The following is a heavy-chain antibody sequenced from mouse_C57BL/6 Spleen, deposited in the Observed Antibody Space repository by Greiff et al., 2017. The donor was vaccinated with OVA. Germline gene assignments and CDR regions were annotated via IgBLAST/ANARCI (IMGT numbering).Heavy chain of an antibody. CDR2: IDPETGGT. CDR3: TRGGSSPHYYAMDY. V-gene: IGHV1-15*01. D-gene: IGHD1-1*01. CDR1: GYTFTDYE. Sequence: VQLVESGAELVRPGASVTLSCKASGYTFTDYEMHWVKQTPVHGLEWIGAIDPETGGTAYNQKFKGKAILTADKSSSTAYMELRSLTSEDSAVYYCTRGGSSPHYYAMDYWGQGTSVTVSS. J-gene: IGHJ4*01.